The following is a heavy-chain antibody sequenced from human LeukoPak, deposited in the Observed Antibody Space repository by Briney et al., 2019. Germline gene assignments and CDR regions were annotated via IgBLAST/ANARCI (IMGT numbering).Heavy chain of an antibody. Sequence: SETLSLTCAVYGGSFSGYYWSWIRQPPGKGLEWIGEIIHSGSTNYNPSLKSRVTISVDTSKNQFSLKLSSVTAADTAVYYCASLVVPTSIGDYWGQGTLVTVSS. D-gene: IGHD2-2*02. CDR1: GGSFSGYY. CDR3: ASLVVPTSIGDY. V-gene: IGHV4-34*12. CDR2: IIHSGST. J-gene: IGHJ4*02.